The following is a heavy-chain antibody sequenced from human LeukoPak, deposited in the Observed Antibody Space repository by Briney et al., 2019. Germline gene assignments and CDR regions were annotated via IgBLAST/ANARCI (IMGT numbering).Heavy chain of an antibody. CDR1: GGSISSYY. Sequence: PSETLSLTCTVSGGSISSYYWSWIRQPPGKGLEWIGEINHSGSTNYNPSLKGRVTISVDTSKNQFSLKLSSVTAADTAVYYCARGIDGSGSRKTFYFDYWGQGTLVTVSS. D-gene: IGHD3-10*01. J-gene: IGHJ4*02. CDR2: INHSGST. CDR3: ARGIDGSGSRKTFYFDY. V-gene: IGHV4-34*01.